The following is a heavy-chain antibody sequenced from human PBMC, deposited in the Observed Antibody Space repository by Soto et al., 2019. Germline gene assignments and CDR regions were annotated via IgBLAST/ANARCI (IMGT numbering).Heavy chain of an antibody. CDR2: INPNSGDT. V-gene: IGHV1-2*04. J-gene: IGHJ4*02. CDR1: GYTFTGFY. Sequence: QVQLVQSGAEVKKPGASVKVSCKASGYTFTGFYMHWVRQAPGQGLEWMGWINPNSGDTEYAQNFHGWVTMTRDTSISTAYMELSRLKSDDTAVYYCASGGSTVTREFDYWGQGPLVSVSS. D-gene: IGHD4-17*01. CDR3: ASGGSTVTREFDY.